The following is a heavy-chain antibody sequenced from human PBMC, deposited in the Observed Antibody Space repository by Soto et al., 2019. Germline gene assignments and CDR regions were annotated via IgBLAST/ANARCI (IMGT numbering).Heavy chain of an antibody. V-gene: IGHV1-18*01. CDR3: ARGVGSGSYYNQYNWFDP. D-gene: IGHD3-10*01. CDR2: ISAYNGNT. J-gene: IGHJ5*02. Sequence: QVQRMQSGAEVKKPGASVKVSCKASGYTFTNYGISWVRQAPGQGLEWMGWISAYNGNTKYAQKLQGRVTMTTDTATSTAYMELRSLRSDDTAVYYCARGVGSGSYYNQYNWFDPWGQGTLVTVSS. CDR1: GYTFTNYG.